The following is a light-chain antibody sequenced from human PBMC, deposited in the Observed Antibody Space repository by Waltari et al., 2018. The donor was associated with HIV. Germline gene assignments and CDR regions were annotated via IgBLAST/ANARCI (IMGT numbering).Light chain of an antibody. CDR3: QSYDSSLSGSGV. CDR1: SSNIGAGSA. J-gene: IGLJ3*02. V-gene: IGLV1-40*01. CDR2: GNR. Sequence: QSVLTQPPSVSGAPGQRVSISCTGSSSNIGAGSAVHWYQRLPGTAPQPPIYGNRKWASRAPDPIAGSKSCTSASLAITGLQAEDEADYYCQSYDSSLSGSGVFGGGTKLTVL.